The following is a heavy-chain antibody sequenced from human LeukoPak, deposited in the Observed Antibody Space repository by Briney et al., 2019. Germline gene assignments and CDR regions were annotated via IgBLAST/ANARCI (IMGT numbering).Heavy chain of an antibody. CDR1: GGSFSGYY. CDR2: INHSVST. CDR3: ARLPLRITMVRGVISFDY. D-gene: IGHD3-10*01. V-gene: IGHV4-34*01. Sequence: SETLSLTCAVYGGSFSGYYWSCIRQPPGKGLEGIGEINHSVSTNYNPSLNRRVTILVYTSKNQFSLTLSSVTAADTAVYYCARLPLRITMVRGVISFDYWGQGTLVTVSS. J-gene: IGHJ4*02.